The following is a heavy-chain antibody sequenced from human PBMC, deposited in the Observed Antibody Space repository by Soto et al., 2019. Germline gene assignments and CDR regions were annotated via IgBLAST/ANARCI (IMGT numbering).Heavy chain of an antibody. Sequence: ASVKVSCKASGGTFSSYAISWVRQAPGQGLEWMGGIIPIFGTANYAQKFQGRVTITADESTSTAYMELSSLRSEDTAVYYCARELNMHDFPTYYFDYWGQGTLVTVSS. J-gene: IGHJ4*02. CDR3: ARELNMHDFPTYYFDY. V-gene: IGHV1-69*13. CDR2: IIPIFGTA. D-gene: IGHD3-3*01. CDR1: GGTFSSYA.